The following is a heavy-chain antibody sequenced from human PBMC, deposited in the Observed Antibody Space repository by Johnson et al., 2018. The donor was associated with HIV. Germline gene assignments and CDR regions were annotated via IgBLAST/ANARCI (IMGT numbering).Heavy chain of an antibody. V-gene: IGHV3-48*03. D-gene: IGHD3-22*01. J-gene: IGHJ3*02. Sequence: VQLVESGGGVVQPGRSLRLSCVASRFTFSSYALRWVRQAPEKGLEWVSYISNSGTTIYYAASVKGRFTISRDNAKKSLYLQMNSLRVEDTAVYYCARGFSSGYNDAFDIWGQGTMLTVSS. CDR1: RFTFSSYA. CDR2: ISNSGTTI. CDR3: ARGFSSGYNDAFDI.